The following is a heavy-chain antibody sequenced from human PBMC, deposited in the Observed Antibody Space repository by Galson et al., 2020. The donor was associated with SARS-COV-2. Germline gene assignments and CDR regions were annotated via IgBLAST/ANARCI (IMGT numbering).Heavy chain of an antibody. Sequence: GESLKISCTTSGFTFSTLRMSRVRHIPAKGLQLVAKIKQGGHVTDHVGSAKGRFTISRDDAKDSLYLEMSSLRVDDTAIYYCGGGSGWIADYWGQGILVTVSS. CDR3: GGGSGWIADY. CDR1: GFTFSTLR. D-gene: IGHD6-19*01. J-gene: IGHJ4*02. V-gene: IGHV3-7*03. CDR2: IKQGGHVT.